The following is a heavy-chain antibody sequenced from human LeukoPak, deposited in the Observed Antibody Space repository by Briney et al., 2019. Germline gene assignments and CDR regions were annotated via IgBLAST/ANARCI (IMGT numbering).Heavy chain of an antibody. Sequence: ASVKVSCKASGYTFTTYLIHWVRQAPGQRLEWLGWINAGNGNTKYSQNFQGRVTITRDTSASTAYMELSSLRSEDTAVYYCARDPAGTSDYWGQGTLVTVSS. CDR2: INAGNGNT. CDR3: ARDPAGTSDY. J-gene: IGHJ4*02. V-gene: IGHV1-3*01. D-gene: IGHD6-19*01. CDR1: GYTFTTYL.